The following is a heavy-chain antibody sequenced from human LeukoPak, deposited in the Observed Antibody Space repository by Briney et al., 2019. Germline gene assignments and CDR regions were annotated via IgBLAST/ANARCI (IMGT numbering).Heavy chain of an antibody. J-gene: IGHJ6*02. CDR2: IRYDGSNK. D-gene: IGHD3-3*01. V-gene: IGHV3-30*02. CDR3: ARNFGPFYYYGMDV. Sequence: GFLKIFCATSGVTFNCSGNHLVRQAPGQGLEWGAFIRYDGSNKYSADSVKGRFTISRDNSKNTLYLQMNSLRAEDTAVYYCARNFGPFYYYGMDVWGQGTTVTVSS. CDR1: GVTFNCSG.